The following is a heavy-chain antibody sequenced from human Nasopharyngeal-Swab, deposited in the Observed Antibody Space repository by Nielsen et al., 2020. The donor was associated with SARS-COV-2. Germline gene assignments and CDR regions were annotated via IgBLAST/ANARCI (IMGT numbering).Heavy chain of an antibody. J-gene: IGHJ5*02. D-gene: IGHD3-3*01. CDR3: ARMGATIFGVTDRFDP. V-gene: IGHV3-7*01. Sequence: SCAAPGFTFSSYWMSWVRQAPGKGLEWVANIKQDGSEKYYVDSVKGRFTISRDNAKNSLYLQMNSLRAEDTAVYYCARMGATIFGVTDRFDPWGQGTLVTVSS. CDR1: GFTFSSYW. CDR2: IKQDGSEK.